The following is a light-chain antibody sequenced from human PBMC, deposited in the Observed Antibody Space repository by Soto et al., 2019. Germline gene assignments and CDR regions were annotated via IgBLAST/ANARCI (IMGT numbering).Light chain of an antibody. CDR1: QGISSY. V-gene: IGKV1-9*01. J-gene: IGKJ5*01. CDR2: GAS. CDR3: QQLMSYPIT. Sequence: DIQLTQSPSFLSASVGDRVTITCRASQGISSYLAWYQQKPRKAPEVLIFGASTLQSGVPSRFSGSGPGTEFTLTISSLQPEDFATYYCQQLMSYPITFGQGTRLENK.